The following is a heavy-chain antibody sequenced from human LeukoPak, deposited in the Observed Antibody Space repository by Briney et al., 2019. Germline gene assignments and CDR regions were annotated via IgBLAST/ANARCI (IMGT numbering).Heavy chain of an antibody. Sequence: GGSLRLSCAASGFTVSSNYMSWVRQAPGKGLEWVSVIYSGGSTYYADSVKGRFTISRDNSKNTVYLKMNSLRAEDTAVYYCAKGYQWGYPPGAFDIWGQGTMVTVSS. CDR2: IYSGGST. CDR3: AKGYQWGYPPGAFDI. V-gene: IGHV3-53*01. J-gene: IGHJ3*02. D-gene: IGHD2-8*01. CDR1: GFTVSSNY.